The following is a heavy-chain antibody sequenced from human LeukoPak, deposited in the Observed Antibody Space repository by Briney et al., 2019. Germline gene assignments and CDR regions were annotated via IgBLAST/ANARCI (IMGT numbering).Heavy chain of an antibody. CDR1: GFPVSSNY. CDR3: ARDPSRPYSSSWLDY. J-gene: IGHJ4*02. V-gene: IGHV3-53*01. Sequence: GGSLRLSCAASGFPVSSNYMSWVRQAPGKGLEWVSVFYIDGSTYYADSVKGRFTISRDNSKNTLYLQMNSLRAEDTAVYYCARDPSRPYSSSWLDYWGQGSLVTVSS. CDR2: FYIDGST. D-gene: IGHD6-13*01.